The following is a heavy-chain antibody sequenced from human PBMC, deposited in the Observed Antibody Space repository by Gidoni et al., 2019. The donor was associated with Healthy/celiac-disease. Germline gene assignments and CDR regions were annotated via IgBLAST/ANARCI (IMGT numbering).Heavy chain of an antibody. Sequence: EVQLVESGGGLVQPAGSLRLSCAASGFTFSSYWMSWFRQAPGKGLEWVANIKQDGSEKYYVDSVKGRFTISRDNAKNSLYLQMNSLIAEDTAVYYCARHQRGEQANRLPRYWGQGTLVTVSS. V-gene: IGHV3-7*04. J-gene: IGHJ4*02. CDR3: ARHQRGEQANRLPRY. CDR1: GFTFSSYW. CDR2: IKQDGSEK. D-gene: IGHD3-3*01.